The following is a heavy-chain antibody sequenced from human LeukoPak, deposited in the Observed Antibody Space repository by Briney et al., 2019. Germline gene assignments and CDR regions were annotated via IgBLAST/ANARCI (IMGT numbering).Heavy chain of an antibody. V-gene: IGHV3-30-3*01. CDR3: ARVDIVVVPVLDY. Sequence: GGSLRLSCAASGFTFSSYAMHWVRQAPGKGLEWVAVISYDGSNKYYADSVKGRFTISRDNAKNSLYLQMNSLRAEDTAVYYCARVDIVVVPVLDYWGQGTLVTVSS. CDR2: ISYDGSNK. J-gene: IGHJ4*02. D-gene: IGHD2-2*01. CDR1: GFTFSSYA.